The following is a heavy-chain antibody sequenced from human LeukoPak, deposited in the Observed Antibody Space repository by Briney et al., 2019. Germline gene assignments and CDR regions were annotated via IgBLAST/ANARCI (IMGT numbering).Heavy chain of an antibody. J-gene: IGHJ3*02. D-gene: IGHD3-22*01. CDR3: ARDRRYYDSSGYTDAFDI. Sequence: PGGSXRLSCAASGVTLSSYSMNWVRQAPGKGLEWGSSISSSSSYIYYADSVKGRFTISRDNAKNSLYLQMNSLRAEDTAVYYCARDRRYYDSSGYTDAFDIWGQGTMVTVSS. CDR1: GVTLSSYS. V-gene: IGHV3-21*01. CDR2: ISSSSSYI.